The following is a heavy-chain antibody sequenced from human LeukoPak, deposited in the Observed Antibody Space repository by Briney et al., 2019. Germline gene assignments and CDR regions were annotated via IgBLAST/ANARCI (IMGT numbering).Heavy chain of an antibody. D-gene: IGHD3-22*01. CDR1: GYTLTELS. Sequence: GASVKVSCKVSGYTLTELSMHWVRQAPGKGLEWMGGFDPEDGETIYAQKFQGRVTMTEDTSTDTAYMELGSLRSEDTAVYYCATALVGGPHRPDYDSSGWADYWGQGTLVTVSS. V-gene: IGHV1-24*01. J-gene: IGHJ4*02. CDR2: FDPEDGET. CDR3: ATALVGGPHRPDYDSSGWADY.